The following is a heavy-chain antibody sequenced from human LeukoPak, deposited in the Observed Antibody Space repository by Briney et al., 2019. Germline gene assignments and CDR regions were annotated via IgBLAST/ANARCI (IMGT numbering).Heavy chain of an antibody. Sequence: QLGGSLRLSCAASGFTFSGYAMSWVRQAPGKGLEWVPAISGSGGSTYYADSVKGRFTISRDNSKNTLYLQMNSLRAEDTAVYYCAKASWAGVTTTYFAYWAQGTLVTVSS. CDR2: ISGSGGST. V-gene: IGHV3-23*01. CDR3: AKASWAGVTTTYFAY. CDR1: GFTFSGYA. J-gene: IGHJ4*02. D-gene: IGHD1-26*01.